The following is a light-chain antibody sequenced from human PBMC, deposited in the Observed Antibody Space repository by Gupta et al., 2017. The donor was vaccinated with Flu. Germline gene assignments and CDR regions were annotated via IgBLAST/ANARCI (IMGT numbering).Light chain of an antibody. V-gene: IGLV2-14*03. J-gene: IGLJ2*01. Sequence: GATSDIGNYNYVSWYQQHPGKAPKLVIYDVSNRPSGVSNRFFGSKSDNTASLTISGLQAEDEADYFCGSYGSEIIFGGGTKVTVL. CDR2: DVS. CDR1: TSDIGNYNY. CDR3: GSYGSEII.